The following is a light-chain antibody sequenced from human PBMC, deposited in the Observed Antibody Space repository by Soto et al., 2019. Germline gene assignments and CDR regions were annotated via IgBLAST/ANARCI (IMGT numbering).Light chain of an antibody. CDR2: EVC. V-gene: IGLV2-14*01. J-gene: IGLJ2*01. Sequence: QSVLTQPASVSGSPGQSITISCTGTSNDVGGYNHVSWYQQFPGKAPKLIIYEVCYRPSGISNRFSGSKSGNTASLTISGLQAEDEADYYCNSYRNTDTGVFGEGTKVTVL. CDR3: NSYRNTDTGV. CDR1: SNDVGGYNH.